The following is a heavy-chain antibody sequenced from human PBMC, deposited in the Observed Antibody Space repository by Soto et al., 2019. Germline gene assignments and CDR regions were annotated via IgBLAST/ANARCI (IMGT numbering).Heavy chain of an antibody. Sequence: ASVKVSCKASGYTFTSYGISWVRQAPGQGLEWMGWISAYNGNTNYAQKFQGRVTMTRNTSISTAYMELSSLRSEDTAVYYCARGGLFSASLRAKPNYYYMDVWGKGTTVTVSS. CDR1: GYTFTSYG. J-gene: IGHJ6*03. CDR2: ISAYNGNT. D-gene: IGHD2-15*01. V-gene: IGHV1-18*01. CDR3: ARGGLFSASLRAKPNYYYMDV.